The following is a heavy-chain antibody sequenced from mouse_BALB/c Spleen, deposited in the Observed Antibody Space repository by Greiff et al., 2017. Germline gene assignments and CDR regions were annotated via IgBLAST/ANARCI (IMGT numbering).Heavy chain of an antibody. CDR3: ARGGSMITNYAMDY. J-gene: IGHJ4*01. D-gene: IGHD2-4*01. V-gene: IGHV2-6-7*01. CDR1: GFSLTGYG. CDR2: IWGDGST. Sequence: VNVVESGPGLVAPSQSLSITCTVSGFSLTGYGVNWVRQPPGKGLEWLGMIWGDGSTDYNSALKSRLSISKDNSKSQVFLKMNSLQTDDTARYYCARGGSMITNYAMDYWGQGTSVTVSS.